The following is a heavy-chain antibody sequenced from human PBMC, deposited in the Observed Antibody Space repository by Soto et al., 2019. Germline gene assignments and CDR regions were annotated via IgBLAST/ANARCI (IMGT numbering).Heavy chain of an antibody. J-gene: IGHJ4*02. CDR3: ARTGDNYYYFDC. D-gene: IGHD1-1*01. CDR1: GGTFSSYT. Sequence: ASVKVSCKASGGTFSSYTISWVRQAPGQGLEWMGRIIPILGMANYAQKFQGRVTITTDTSTSTAYMELRSLRSDDTAMYYCARTGDNYYYFDCWGQGTPVTVSS. CDR2: IIPILGMA. V-gene: IGHV1-69*02.